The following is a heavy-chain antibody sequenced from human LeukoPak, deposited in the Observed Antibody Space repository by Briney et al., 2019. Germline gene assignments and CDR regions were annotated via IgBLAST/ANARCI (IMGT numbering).Heavy chain of an antibody. Sequence: GGSLRLSCAASGFTFSSFEMSWVRQAPGKGLEWVSYISSPGTTIYYADSVKGRFTISRDNAKNSLYLQMNSLRAEDTAVYCCARVRQQLFDYRGQGTLVPVSS. CDR1: GFTFSSFE. D-gene: IGHD6-13*01. V-gene: IGHV3-48*03. CDR3: ARVRQQLFDY. J-gene: IGHJ4*02. CDR2: ISSPGTTI.